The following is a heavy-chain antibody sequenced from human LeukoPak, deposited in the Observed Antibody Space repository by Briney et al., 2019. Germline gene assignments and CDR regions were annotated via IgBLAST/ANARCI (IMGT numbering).Heavy chain of an antibody. J-gene: IGHJ6*02. Sequence: GGSLTLSCAASGFTFSSYAMSWVRQAPGKGLEWVSAISGSGGSTYYADSVKGRFTISRDNSKNTLYLQMNSLRAEDTAVYYCAFPYDFWSGYLDYYGMDVWGQGTTVTVSS. V-gene: IGHV3-23*01. CDR3: AFPYDFWSGYLDYYGMDV. CDR1: GFTFSSYA. D-gene: IGHD3-3*01. CDR2: ISGSGGST.